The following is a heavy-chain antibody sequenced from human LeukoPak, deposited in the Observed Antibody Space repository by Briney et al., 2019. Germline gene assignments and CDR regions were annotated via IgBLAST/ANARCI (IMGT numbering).Heavy chain of an antibody. CDR1: GFTVSGTH. Sequence: PGGSLRLSCAASGFTVSGTHMSWVRPAPGKGLEWVSAMYTGGTTYYADSVTGRFTISRDNSKNTLYLHMNSLRAEDTAVYYCAKEEAPSGGGLASWGQGTLVSVSS. CDR3: AKEEAPSGGGLAS. D-gene: IGHD3-16*01. CDR2: MYTGGTT. V-gene: IGHV3-53*01. J-gene: IGHJ4*02.